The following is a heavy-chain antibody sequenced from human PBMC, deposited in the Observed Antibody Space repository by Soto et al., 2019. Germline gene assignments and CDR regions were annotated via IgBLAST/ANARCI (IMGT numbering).Heavy chain of an antibody. CDR2: IIPIFGTA. V-gene: IGHV1-69*06. CDR1: GGTFSSYA. J-gene: IGHJ4*02. CDR3: ANSVRDSSGYSLEAYYFDY. D-gene: IGHD3-22*01. Sequence: GASVKVSCKASGGTFSSYAISWVRQAPGQGLEWMGGIIPIFGTANYAQKFQGRVTITADKSTSTAYMELSSLRSEDTAVYYCANSVRDSSGYSLEAYYFDYWGQGTLVTVSS.